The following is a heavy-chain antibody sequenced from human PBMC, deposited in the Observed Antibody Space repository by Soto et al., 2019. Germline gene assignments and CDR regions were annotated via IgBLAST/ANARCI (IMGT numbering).Heavy chain of an antibody. CDR2: IYYSGST. CDR1: GGSISSSSYY. V-gene: IGHV4-39*01. J-gene: IGHJ5*02. CDR3: ARGRLRLGELSPRHNWFDP. D-gene: IGHD3-16*02. Sequence: SETLSLTCTVSGGSISSSSYYWGWIRQPPGKGLEWIGSIYYSGSTYYNPSLKSRVTISVDTSKNQFSLKLSSVTAADTAVYYCARGRLRLGELSPRHNWFDPWGQGTLVTVSS.